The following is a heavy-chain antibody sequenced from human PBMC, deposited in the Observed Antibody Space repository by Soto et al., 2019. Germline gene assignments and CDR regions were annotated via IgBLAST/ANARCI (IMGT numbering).Heavy chain of an antibody. CDR2: IYYSGST. CDR3: ARRINDCSSTSCYGGGYYYYYMDV. V-gene: IGHV4-39*01. Sequence: PETLSLTCTVSGVSISSSIYYWGWIRQPPGMVLEWFGSIYYSGSTYYNPALKSRVTTSVDTSKNQSSLKLSSVTAADTAVYYCARRINDCSSTSCYGGGYYYYYMDVWGKGTTVTVSS. J-gene: IGHJ6*03. CDR1: GVSISSSIYY. D-gene: IGHD2-2*01.